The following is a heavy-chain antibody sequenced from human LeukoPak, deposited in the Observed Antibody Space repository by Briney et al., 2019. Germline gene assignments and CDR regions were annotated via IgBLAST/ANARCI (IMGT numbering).Heavy chain of an antibody. V-gene: IGHV1-2*02. CDR1: GYTFTGYY. D-gene: IGHD6-19*01. CDR3: ARRGAVPVEYLQY. CDR2: INPNSGVT. Sequence: GASVKVSCKASGYTFTGYYIHWVRQAPGQGLEWMGWINPNSGVTNYAQNFQGRVTMTRDTSISTGYMELSRLTSDDTAVYYCARRGAVPVEYLQYWGQGTLVTVSS. J-gene: IGHJ1*01.